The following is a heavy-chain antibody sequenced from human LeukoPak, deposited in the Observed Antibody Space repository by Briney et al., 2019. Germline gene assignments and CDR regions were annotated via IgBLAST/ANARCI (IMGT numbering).Heavy chain of an antibody. J-gene: IGHJ4*02. D-gene: IGHD1-26*01. Sequence: PSETLSLTCAVYGGSFSGYYWSWIRQPAGKGLEWIGRIYTSGSTNYNPSLKSRVTTSVDTSKNQFSLKLSSVTAADTAVYYCARERWSGSYGEFDYWGQGTLVTVSS. V-gene: IGHV4-4*07. CDR1: GGSFSGYY. CDR3: ARERWSGSYGEFDY. CDR2: IYTSGST.